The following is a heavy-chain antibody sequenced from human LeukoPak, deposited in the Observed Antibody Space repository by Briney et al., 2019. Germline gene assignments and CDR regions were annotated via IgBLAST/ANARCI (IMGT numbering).Heavy chain of an antibody. CDR3: ARLPVVPAAIIYYYYYYMDV. J-gene: IGHJ6*03. V-gene: IGHV3-48*01. CDR1: GFTFSSYS. D-gene: IGHD2-2*01. Sequence: GGSLRLSCAASGFTFSSYSMNWVRQAPGKGLEWVSYISSSSNTIYYADSVKGRFTISRDNAKKSLYLQMTSLRVEDTAVYYRARLPVVPAAIIYYYYYYMDVWGKGTTVTVSS. CDR2: ISSSSNTI.